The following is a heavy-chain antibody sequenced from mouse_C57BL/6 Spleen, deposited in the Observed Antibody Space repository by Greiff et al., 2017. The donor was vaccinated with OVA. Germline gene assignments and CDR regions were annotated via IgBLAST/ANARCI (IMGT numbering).Heavy chain of an antibody. Sequence: QVQLQQPGTELVKPGASVKLSCKASGYTFTSYWMHWVKQRPGQGLEWIGNINPSNGGTTYNEKFKSKATLTVDKSSSTAYMQLSSLTSEDSAVYYCARSVSGSYAMDYWGQGTSVTVSS. CDR3: ARSVSGSYAMDY. V-gene: IGHV1-53*01. CDR2: INPSNGGT. CDR1: GYTFTSYW. J-gene: IGHJ4*01.